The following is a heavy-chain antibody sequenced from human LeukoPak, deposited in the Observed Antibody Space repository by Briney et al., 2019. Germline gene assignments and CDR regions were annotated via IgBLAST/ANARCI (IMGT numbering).Heavy chain of an antibody. CDR1: GGSISSYY. CDR2: IYYSGST. V-gene: IGHV4-59*01. CDR3: ARSPGGFDY. J-gene: IGHJ4*02. Sequence: SETLSLTCTVSGGSISSYYWSWIRQPPGKGLEWIGYIYYSGSTNYNPSLKSRVTISVDTSKNQFTLKLSSVAAADTAVYYCARSPGGFDYWGQGTLVTVSS. D-gene: IGHD3-10*01.